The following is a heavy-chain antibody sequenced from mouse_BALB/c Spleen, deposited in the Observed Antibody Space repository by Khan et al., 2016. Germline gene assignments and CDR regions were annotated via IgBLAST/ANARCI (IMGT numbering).Heavy chain of an antibody. V-gene: IGHV9-2-1*01. CDR3: ARGDYGSSYYVDY. J-gene: IGHJ2*01. Sequence: QIQLVQSGPELKKPGETVKISCKASGYTFTDYSMHWVKQAPGKGLKWMGWINTETGEPTYADDFKGRFAFSLETSASTAYLQINNLKNEDTATDFWARGDYGSSYYVDYWGQGTTLTVSS. CDR1: GYTFTDYS. CDR2: INTETGEP. D-gene: IGHD1-1*01.